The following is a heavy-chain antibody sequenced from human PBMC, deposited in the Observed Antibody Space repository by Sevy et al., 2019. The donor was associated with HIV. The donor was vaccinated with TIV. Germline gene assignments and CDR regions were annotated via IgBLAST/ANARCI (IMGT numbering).Heavy chain of an antibody. J-gene: IGHJ5*02. V-gene: IGHV3-74*01. CDR3: LSEGGDWFDP. CDR2: INRDGSST. Sequence: GGSLRLSCAASGFTFRSDWMHWVRQAPGKGLVWVSRINRDGSSTAYADSVKGRFTISRDNAKNTLYLQMNSLRAEDTSVYYSLSEGGDWFDPWGQGTLVTVSS. CDR1: GFTFRSDW. D-gene: IGHD3-16*01.